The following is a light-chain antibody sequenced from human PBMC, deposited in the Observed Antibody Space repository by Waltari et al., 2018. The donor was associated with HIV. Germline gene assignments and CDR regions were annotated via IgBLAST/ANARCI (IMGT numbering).Light chain of an antibody. V-gene: IGLV3-1*01. CDR3: QAWDSSTWV. CDR1: KLGDKY. Sequence: SYELTQPPSLSVSPGQTASITCSGDKLGDKYACWYQQKPGQSPVVVMYQDSKRPSGIPERFSGSNSGNTATLTISGTQAMDEADYYCQAWDSSTWVFGGGTKLTVL. J-gene: IGLJ3*02. CDR2: QDS.